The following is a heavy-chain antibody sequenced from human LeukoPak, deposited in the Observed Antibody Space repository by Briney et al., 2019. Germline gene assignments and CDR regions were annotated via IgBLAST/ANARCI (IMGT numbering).Heavy chain of an antibody. Sequence: ASVKVSCQASGYTFINYAMHWVRQAPGQRLEWMGWINTGNGNTKYSQKFQGRVTITRDTSASTAYMELSSLRSEDTAIYYCARDIHDYGDYVFDYWGQGTLVTVSS. CDR2: INTGNGNT. J-gene: IGHJ4*02. D-gene: IGHD4-17*01. V-gene: IGHV1-3*04. CDR3: ARDIHDYGDYVFDY. CDR1: GYTFINYA.